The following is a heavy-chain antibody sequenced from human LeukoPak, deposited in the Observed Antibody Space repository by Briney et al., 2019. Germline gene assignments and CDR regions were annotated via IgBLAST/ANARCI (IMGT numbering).Heavy chain of an antibody. CDR2: IYYSGST. CDR3: ARQVMIIPSSRGGPWFDP. D-gene: IGHD3-16*01. CDR1: GGSISSYY. Sequence: SETLSLTCTVSGGSISSYYWSWIRQPPGKGLEWIGYIYYSGSTNYNPSLKSRVTISVDASKNQISLKLSSVTAADTAVYYCARQVMIIPSSRGGPWFDPWGQGTLVAVSS. J-gene: IGHJ5*01. V-gene: IGHV4-59*08.